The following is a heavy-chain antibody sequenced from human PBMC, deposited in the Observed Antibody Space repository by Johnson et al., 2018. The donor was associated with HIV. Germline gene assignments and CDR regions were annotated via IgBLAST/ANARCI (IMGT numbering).Heavy chain of an antibody. J-gene: IGHJ3*02. CDR2: IYSGGST. CDR1: GFTFSSSW. D-gene: IGHD3-3*01. CDR3: ASRQYFSSFDI. V-gene: IGHV3-66*01. Sequence: EMQLVESGGGLVQPGGSLRLSCAASGFTFSSSWMHWVCQAPEKGLEWVSLIYSGGSTYYADSVKGRFTISRDNSKNTLYLQMNSLRAEDTAVYYCASRQYFSSFDIWCQGTMVTVSS.